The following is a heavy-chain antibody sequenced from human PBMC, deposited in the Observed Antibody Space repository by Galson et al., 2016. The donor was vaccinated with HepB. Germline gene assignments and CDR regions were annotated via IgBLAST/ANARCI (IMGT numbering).Heavy chain of an antibody. CDR3: ARGAVDLHFRGVVAQHHDY. J-gene: IGHJ4*02. CDR1: GFTFRSYS. CDR2: INTSNSTV. Sequence: SLRLSCAASGFTFRSYSMNWVRQAPGKGLEWLSYINTSNSTVSYADSVKGRFTISRDNAKNSLFLQMTSLSAEDTAVYYCARGAVDLHFRGVVAQHHDYWGQGTLVTVSS. D-gene: IGHD3-10*01. V-gene: IGHV3-48*04.